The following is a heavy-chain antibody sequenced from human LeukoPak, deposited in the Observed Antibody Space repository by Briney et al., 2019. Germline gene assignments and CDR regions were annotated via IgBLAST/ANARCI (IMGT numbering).Heavy chain of an antibody. CDR1: GYTFTGYY. D-gene: IGHD7-27*01. CDR3: ARGPPNWGYDY. CDR2: INPNSGGT. J-gene: IGHJ4*02. V-gene: IGHV1-2*06. Sequence: EASVNVSCKASGYTFTGYYMHWVRQAPGQGLEWMGRINPNSGGTNYAQKFQDRVTMTRNTSISTAYMELSSLRSDDTAVYYCARGPPNWGYDYWGPGTLVTVSS.